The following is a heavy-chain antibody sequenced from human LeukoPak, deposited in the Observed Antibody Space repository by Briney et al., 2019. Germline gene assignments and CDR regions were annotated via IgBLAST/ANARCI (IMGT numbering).Heavy chain of an antibody. CDR1: GGSISNYH. J-gene: IGHJ3*02. Sequence: SETLSLTCTVSGGSISNYHWSWIRQSPGKGLEWIGYLDDTGSTNYKPSLRSRVTISVDTSKNQISLKLSSVTAADTAVYFCAKEGMGSEATTADVAFDIWGQGTLVTVSS. CDR3: AKEGMGSEATTADVAFDI. CDR2: LDDTGST. V-gene: IGHV4-59*12. D-gene: IGHD1-26*01.